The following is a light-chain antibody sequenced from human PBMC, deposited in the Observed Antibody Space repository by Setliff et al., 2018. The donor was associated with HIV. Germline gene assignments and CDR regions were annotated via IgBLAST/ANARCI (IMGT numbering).Light chain of an antibody. CDR1: SSNIGNNV. J-gene: IGLJ3*02. Sequence: VLTQPPSVSEAPRQRVTISCSGSSSNIGNNVVTWYQQLPGKPPKLLIFYDDLLPSGVSDRFSASKSGTSASLAISGLQSEDEADYYCATWDDSLNGWVFGGGTKVTVL. V-gene: IGLV1-36*01. CDR2: YDD. CDR3: ATWDDSLNGWV.